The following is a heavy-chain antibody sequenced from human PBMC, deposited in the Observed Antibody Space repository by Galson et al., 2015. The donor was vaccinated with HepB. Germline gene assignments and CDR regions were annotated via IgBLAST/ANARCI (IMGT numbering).Heavy chain of an antibody. CDR3: AKDFPAVAGSTSPADY. D-gene: IGHD6-19*01. J-gene: IGHJ4*02. CDR1: GFTFSSYA. V-gene: IGHV3-23*01. Sequence: SLRLSCAASGFTFSSYAMSWVRQAPGKGLEWVSAISGSGGSTYYADSVKGRFTISRDNSKNTLYLQMNSLRAEDTAVYYCAKDFPAVAGSTSPADYWGQGTLVTVSS. CDR2: ISGSGGST.